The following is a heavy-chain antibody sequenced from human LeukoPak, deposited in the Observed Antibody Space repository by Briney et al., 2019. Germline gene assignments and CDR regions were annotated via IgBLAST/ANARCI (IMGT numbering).Heavy chain of an antibody. CDR2: IYTSGST. CDR1: GGSISSGSYY. Sequence: SETLSLTCTVSGGSISSGSYYWSWIPQPAGKGLEWIGRIYTSGSTNYNPSLKSPVTISVDTTQNTFSLKPSTVPAADTAVYYCARERVRSGWAYDIWGQGTMVTVSS. V-gene: IGHV4-61*02. D-gene: IGHD6-19*01. CDR3: ARERVRSGWAYDI. J-gene: IGHJ3*02.